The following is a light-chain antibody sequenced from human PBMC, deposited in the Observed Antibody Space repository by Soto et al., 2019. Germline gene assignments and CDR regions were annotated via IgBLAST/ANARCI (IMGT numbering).Light chain of an antibody. J-gene: IGLJ1*01. CDR3: SSYSSSGTLFV. CDR1: SSDVGGYDY. CDR2: EVS. Sequence: QSALTQPASVSGSPGQSITISCTGTSSDVGGYDYVSWYQQHPGKAPKLMIYEVSNRPSGVSNRFSGSKSGNTASLTISGLKSEDEADYYCSSYSSSGTLFVVGTGTKLTVL. V-gene: IGLV2-14*01.